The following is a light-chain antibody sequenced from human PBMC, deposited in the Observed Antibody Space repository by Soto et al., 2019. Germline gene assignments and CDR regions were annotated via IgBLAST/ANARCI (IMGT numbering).Light chain of an antibody. Sequence: EIVLTQSPGTLSLSPGERATLSCRASQSVSSSYLAWYQHKPGQAPRLLIYGASSRATGIPDRFSGSGSGTAFTLTISTVEPEDFAVYYGQEYGSSPRTFGQGTKLEIK. V-gene: IGKV3-20*01. CDR3: QEYGSSPRT. CDR1: QSVSSSY. CDR2: GAS. J-gene: IGKJ2*02.